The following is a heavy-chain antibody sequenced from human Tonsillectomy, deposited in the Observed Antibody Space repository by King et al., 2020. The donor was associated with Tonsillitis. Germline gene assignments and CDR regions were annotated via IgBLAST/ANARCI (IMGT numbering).Heavy chain of an antibody. CDR3: ARADPQDPRLTMIKRAFDI. CDR1: GFTVNSNY. J-gene: IGHJ3*02. V-gene: IGHV3-66*01. CDR2: IYTAGTT. D-gene: IGHD3-22*01. Sequence: VQLVESGGGLVQPGGSLKLSCVASGFTVNSNYMSWVRQAPGKGLQWVSVIYTAGTTYYADSVMGRFFISRDTSKNTVYLQMNSLRAEDTAVYYCARADPQDPRLTMIKRAFDIWGQGTLVSVSS.